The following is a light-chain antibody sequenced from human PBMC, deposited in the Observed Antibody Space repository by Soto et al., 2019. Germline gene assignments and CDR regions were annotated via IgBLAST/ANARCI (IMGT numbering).Light chain of an antibody. Sequence: EIVLTQFPATPSLSPGERATHSCRASQSISSYLAWYQQKPDQAPRLLIYDASNRATGIPARFSGSGSGTDFTLTISSLEPEDFAVYYCHHRSTWPFTFGPGTKVDIK. CDR2: DAS. CDR1: QSISSY. V-gene: IGKV3-11*01. J-gene: IGKJ3*01. CDR3: HHRSTWPFT.